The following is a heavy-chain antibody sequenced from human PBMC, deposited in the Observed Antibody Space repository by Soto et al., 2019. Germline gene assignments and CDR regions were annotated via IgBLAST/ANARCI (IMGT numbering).Heavy chain of an antibody. CDR1: GGSISSYY. J-gene: IGHJ6*03. V-gene: IGHV4-39*01. CDR2: IYYSGST. Sequence: SETLSLTCTVSGGSISSYYWGWIRQPPGKGLEWIGSIYYSGSTYYNPSLKSRVTISVDTSNNQLSLKLSSVTAADTAVYYCARHYGYYSHYMDVWTKGTTVTVSS. CDR3: ARHYGYYSHYMDV. D-gene: IGHD3-10*01.